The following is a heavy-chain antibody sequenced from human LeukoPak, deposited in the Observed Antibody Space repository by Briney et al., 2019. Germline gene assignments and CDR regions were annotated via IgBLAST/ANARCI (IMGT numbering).Heavy chain of an antibody. J-gene: IGHJ4*02. CDR3: AREGGPYRPLDY. CDR1: GGSISSSDW. CDR2: VNLQGST. V-gene: IGHV4-4*02. Sequence: SGTLSLTCAVSGGSISSSDWWSWVRQPLGKGLEWIGEVNLQGSTNYNPSLMGRVAISVDMSENHISLQLTSVTAADTAVYYCAREGGPYRPLDYSGQGTLVTVSS.